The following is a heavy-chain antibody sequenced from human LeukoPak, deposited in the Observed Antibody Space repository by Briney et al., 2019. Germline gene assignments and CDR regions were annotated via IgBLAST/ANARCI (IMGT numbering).Heavy chain of an antibody. CDR2: IWYDGSNK. J-gene: IGHJ4*02. D-gene: IGHD3-10*01. V-gene: IGHV3-33*01. CDR3: ARQTAMVRGVIRYYFDY. CDR1: GFTFSSYG. Sequence: GGSLRLSCAASGFTFSSYGMHWVRQAPGKGLEWVAVIWYDGSNKYYADSVKGRFTISRDNSKNTLYLQMNSLRAEDTAVYYCARQTAMVRGVIRYYFDYWGQGTLVTVSS.